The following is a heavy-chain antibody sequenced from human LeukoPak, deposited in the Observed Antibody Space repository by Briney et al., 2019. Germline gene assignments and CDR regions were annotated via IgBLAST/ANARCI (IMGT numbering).Heavy chain of an antibody. J-gene: IGHJ4*02. V-gene: IGHV3-74*01. CDR1: GFTFSSHW. CDR3: ASYPYSGSYFFDY. CDR2: VNSDGSSA. D-gene: IGHD1-26*01. Sequence: GGSLRLSCAASGFTFSSHWMHWVRQVPGRGLVWVSRVNSDGSSATYTDSVKGRFTISRDNAKNSLHLQMNSLRAEDTAVYYCASYPYSGSYFFDYWGQGTLVTVSS.